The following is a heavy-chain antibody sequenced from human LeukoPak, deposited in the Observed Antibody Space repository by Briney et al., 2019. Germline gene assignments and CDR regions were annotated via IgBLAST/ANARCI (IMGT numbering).Heavy chain of an antibody. CDR3: ARERRDSSSWSSHYMDV. J-gene: IGHJ6*03. CDR1: GGSISSDY. V-gene: IGHV4-59*01. CDR2: IYYSGST. Sequence: SETLSLTCTLDGGSISSDYCGWVRQPPGKGLEWIGYIYYSGSTNYNPSRKTRVTISVDTSKNQFSLKLSSETAADTAVYYCARERRDSSSWSSHYMDVWGKGTTVTISS. D-gene: IGHD6-13*01.